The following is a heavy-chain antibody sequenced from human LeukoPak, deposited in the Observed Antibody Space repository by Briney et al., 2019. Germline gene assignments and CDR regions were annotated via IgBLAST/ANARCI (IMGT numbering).Heavy chain of an antibody. J-gene: IGHJ4*02. CDR1: GFTFSSYE. CDR2: ISTGGITI. D-gene: IGHD2-15*01. CDR3: ARARRPFCSSGSCYGYYFDF. Sequence: GGSLRLSCAASGFTFSSYERNWVRQAPGKGLQWVSFISTGGITIFYAYTMNGRFTISSANAKNSLYLQMNSLRAEDTAVYYCARARRPFCSSGSCYGYYFDFWGQGTLVTVSS. V-gene: IGHV3-48*03.